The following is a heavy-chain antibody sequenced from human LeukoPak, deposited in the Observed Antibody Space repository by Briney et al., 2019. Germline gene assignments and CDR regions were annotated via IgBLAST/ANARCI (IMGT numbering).Heavy chain of an antibody. CDR1: GFTVSSNY. J-gene: IGHJ4*02. CDR2: LYGGGST. D-gene: IGHD6-19*01. V-gene: IGHV3-53*05. Sequence: GGSLRLSCAASGFTVSSNYMSWVRQAPGKGLACVSVLYGGGSTYYADSVKGRFTISRDNSKNTLYLQMNSLSGADTAVSYCARGGTPGYSPGWIDYWGQGTLVTVSS. CDR3: ARGGTPGYSPGWIDY.